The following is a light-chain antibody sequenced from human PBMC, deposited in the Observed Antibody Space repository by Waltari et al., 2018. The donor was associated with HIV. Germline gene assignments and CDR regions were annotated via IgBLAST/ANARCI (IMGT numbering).Light chain of an antibody. Sequence: DIVMTQSPDSLAVSLGERATINCKSSQSVLYSSNNNNYLAWFQQKPGQPPQPIIYWASSRESVVPERFSGSASGTDATLTISSLQAEDVAVYYCLQYYTIPRTFGQGTTVEIK. CDR1: QSVLYSSNNNNY. V-gene: IGKV4-1*01. J-gene: IGKJ1*01. CDR3: LQYYTIPRT. CDR2: WAS.